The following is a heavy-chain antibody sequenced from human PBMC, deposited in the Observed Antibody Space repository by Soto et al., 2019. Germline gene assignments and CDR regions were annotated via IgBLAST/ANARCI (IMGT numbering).Heavy chain of an antibody. J-gene: IGHJ6*02. CDR3: ARDHNGMDV. CDR2: IYYSGST. V-gene: IGHV4-59*12. CDR1: GGSISSYY. Sequence: SETLSLTCTVSGGSISSYYWSWIRQPPGKGLEWIGYIYYSGSTNYNPSLKSRVTISVDTSKNQFSLKLSSVTAADTAVYYCARDHNGMDVWGQGTTVTVSS.